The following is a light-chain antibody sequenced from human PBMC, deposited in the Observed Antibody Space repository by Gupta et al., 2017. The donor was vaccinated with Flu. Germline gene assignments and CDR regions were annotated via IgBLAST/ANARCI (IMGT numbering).Light chain of an antibody. CDR2: EDN. Sequence: NFMLPQPHSVSASPGKTVTISCTRSSGSIASNYVQWYQQRPGSAPTTVIYEDNQRPSGVPDRFSGSISSSTNSATLSSSGLKAEAESYYNCQSYDSTYWVFGGGTKLTVL. CDR3: QSYDSTYWV. J-gene: IGLJ3*02. V-gene: IGLV6-57*03. CDR1: SGSIASNY.